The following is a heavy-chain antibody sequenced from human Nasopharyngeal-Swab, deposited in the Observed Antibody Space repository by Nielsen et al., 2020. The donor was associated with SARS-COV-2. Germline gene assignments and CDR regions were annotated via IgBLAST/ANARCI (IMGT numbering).Heavy chain of an antibody. Sequence: GESLKISCSASGFTFNNYAMSWLRQAPGKGLEWVSTITGNGDTTYYADSVKGRFTISRDNSENTVYLPMNSLRAEDTALYHCARPLSRDSTWTTEANWFDPWGQGTLVTVSS. CDR3: ARPLSRDSTWTTEANWFDP. D-gene: IGHD6-13*01. J-gene: IGHJ5*02. V-gene: IGHV3-23*01. CDR2: ITGNGDTT. CDR1: GFTFNNYA.